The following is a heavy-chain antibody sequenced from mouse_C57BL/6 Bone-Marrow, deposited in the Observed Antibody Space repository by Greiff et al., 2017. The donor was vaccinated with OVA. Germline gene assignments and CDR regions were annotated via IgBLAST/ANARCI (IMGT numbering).Heavy chain of an antibody. J-gene: IGHJ4*01. CDR2: IYPRSGNT. Sequence: VQLQQSGAELARPGASVKLSCKASGYTFTSYGISWVKQRTGQGLEWIGEIYPRSGNTYYNEKFKGKATLTADKSSSTEYMELRILTSEDSAVYFCARRSLITTVVTDAMDYWGQGTSVSVSS. CDR3: ARRSLITTVVTDAMDY. CDR1: GYTFTSYG. V-gene: IGHV1-81*01. D-gene: IGHD1-1*01.